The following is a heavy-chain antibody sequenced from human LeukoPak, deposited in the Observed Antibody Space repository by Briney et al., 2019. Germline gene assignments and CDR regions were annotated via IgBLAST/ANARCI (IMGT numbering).Heavy chain of an antibody. CDR2: ISSSSNYI. V-gene: IGHV3-21*04. Sequence: PGGSLRLSCAASGFTFSAYSMNWVRQAPGKGLEWVSSISSSSNYIYYADSVKGRFTISRDNAKNSVYLQMNSLRAEDTAVYYCARGGYNSYYFDYWGQGTLVTVSS. CDR1: GFTFSAYS. D-gene: IGHD5-24*01. CDR3: ARGGYNSYYFDY. J-gene: IGHJ4*02.